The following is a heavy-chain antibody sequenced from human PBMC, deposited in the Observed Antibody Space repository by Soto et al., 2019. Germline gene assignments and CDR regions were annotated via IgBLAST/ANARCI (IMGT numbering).Heavy chain of an antibody. J-gene: IGHJ6*02. V-gene: IGHV3-21*01. CDR1: GFTFSSYS. CDR2: ISSSSSYI. Sequence: PGGSLRLSCAASGFTFSSYSMNWVRQAPGKGLEWVSSISSSSSYIYYADSVKGRFTISRDNAKNSLYLQMNSLRAEDTAVYYCALIWFGELFNQDYYYYGMDVWGQGTTVTVSS. D-gene: IGHD3-10*01. CDR3: ALIWFGELFNQDYYYYGMDV.